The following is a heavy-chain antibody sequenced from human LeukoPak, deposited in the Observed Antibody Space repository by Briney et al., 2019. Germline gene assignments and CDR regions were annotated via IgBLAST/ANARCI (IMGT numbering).Heavy chain of an antibody. Sequence: GGSLRLSCAASGFTFDDYAMHWVRQAPGKGLEWVSGISWNSGSIGYADSVKGRFTISRDNAKNSLYPQMNGLRAEDTALYYCAKDKLAVAGTGVYFDHWGQGTLVTVSS. V-gene: IGHV3-9*01. CDR1: GFTFDDYA. J-gene: IGHJ4*02. CDR3: AKDKLAVAGTGVYFDH. CDR2: ISWNSGSI. D-gene: IGHD6-19*01.